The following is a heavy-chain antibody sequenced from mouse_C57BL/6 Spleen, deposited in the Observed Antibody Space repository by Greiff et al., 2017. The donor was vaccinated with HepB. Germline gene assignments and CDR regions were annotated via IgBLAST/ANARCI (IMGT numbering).Heavy chain of an antibody. Sequence: EVQLQESGPELVKPGASVKIPCKASGYTFTDYNMDWVKQSHGKSLEWIGDINPNNGGTIYNQKFKGKATLTVDKSSSTAYMELRSLTSEDTAVYYCARKTDDGYRYYFDYWGQGTTLTVSS. D-gene: IGHD2-3*01. CDR2: INPNNGGT. V-gene: IGHV1-18*01. J-gene: IGHJ2*01. CDR1: GYTFTDYN. CDR3: ARKTDDGYRYYFDY.